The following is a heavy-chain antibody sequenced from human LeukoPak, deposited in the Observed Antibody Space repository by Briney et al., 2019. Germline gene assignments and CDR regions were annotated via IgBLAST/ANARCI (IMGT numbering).Heavy chain of an antibody. CDR3: ARLRRGTVTELDY. D-gene: IGHD4-17*01. CDR1: GGSISSYY. Sequence: SETLSLTCTVSGGSISSYYWSWIRQPPGKALEWIGYIYYSGSTNYNPSLKSRVTISVDTSKNQFSLRLTSVTAADTAVYYCARLRRGTVTELDYWGQGILVTVSS. CDR2: IYYSGST. V-gene: IGHV4-59*01. J-gene: IGHJ4*02.